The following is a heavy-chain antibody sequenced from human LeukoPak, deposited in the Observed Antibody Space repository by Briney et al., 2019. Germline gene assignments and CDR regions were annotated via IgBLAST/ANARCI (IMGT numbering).Heavy chain of an antibody. V-gene: IGHV1-8*01. Sequence: ASVKVSCKASGYTFTSYDINWVRQATGQGLEWMGWMNPNSGNTGYAQKFQGRVTMTRNTSISTAYMELSSLRSEDTAVYYYARGVRLGYCIGSIRPLARNYYYYMDVWGKGTTVTVSS. CDR1: GYTFTSYD. D-gene: IGHD2-15*01. CDR2: MNPNSGNT. J-gene: IGHJ6*03. CDR3: ARGVRLGYCIGSIRPLARNYYYYMDV.